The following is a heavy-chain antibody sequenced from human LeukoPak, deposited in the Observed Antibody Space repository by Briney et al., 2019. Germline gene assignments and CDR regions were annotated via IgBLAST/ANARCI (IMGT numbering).Heavy chain of an antibody. V-gene: IGHV2-5*01. CDR2: IYWNDDK. CDR3: AHRLSTRSGWYYFDY. J-gene: IGHJ4*02. Sequence: SGPTLVNPTQTLTLTCTFSGFSLSTSGGGVGWIRQPPGKALEWLALIYWNDDKRYSPSLKSRLTITKDTSKNQVVLTMTNMDPVDTATYYCAHRLSTRSGWYYFDYWGQGTLVTVSS. D-gene: IGHD6-19*01. CDR1: GFSLSTSGGG.